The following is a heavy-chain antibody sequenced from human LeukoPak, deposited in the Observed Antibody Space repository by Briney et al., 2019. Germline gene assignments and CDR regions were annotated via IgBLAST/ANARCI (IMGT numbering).Heavy chain of an antibody. V-gene: IGHV3-7*01. J-gene: IGHJ4*02. Sequence: GGSLRLSCAASGFTFSNYGLNWVRQAPGKGPEWVVNIKQECGEIYYVDSVKGRFTISRDNAKNSLYLQMNSLRAEDTAVYYCARDKIVGPTRFDYWGQGILVTVSS. CDR3: ARDKIVGPTRFDY. CDR1: GFTFSNYG. D-gene: IGHD1-26*01. CDR2: IKQECGEI.